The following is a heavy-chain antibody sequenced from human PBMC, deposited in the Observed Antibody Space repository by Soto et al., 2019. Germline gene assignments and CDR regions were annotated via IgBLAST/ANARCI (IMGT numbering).Heavy chain of an antibody. CDR2: IYYSGST. CDR1: GGSISSGGYY. J-gene: IGHJ3*02. Sequence: QVQLQESGPGLVKPSQTLSLTCTVSGGSISSGGYYWSWIRQHPGKGMEWIGYIYYSGSTYYNPSLKSRVTISVDTSKNQYSLKLSSVTSADTAVYYCASLTRQAPFSGAFDIWCQGTMVTVSS. V-gene: IGHV4-31*03. D-gene: IGHD1-20*01. CDR3: ASLTRQAPFSGAFDI.